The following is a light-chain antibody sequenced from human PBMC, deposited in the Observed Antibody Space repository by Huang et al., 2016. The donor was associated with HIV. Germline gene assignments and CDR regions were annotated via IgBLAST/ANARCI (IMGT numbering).Light chain of an antibody. CDR3: QQYNNWPTMYP. CDR1: QNVGSN. J-gene: IGKJ2*01. Sequence: EIVMTQSPATLAVSPGERATLSCRASQNVGSNLAWYQQKPGQAPRLIIFAASTRATSVPARFSGSGSGTEFTLTISSLQSEDVALYFCQQYNNWPTMYPFGQGTKVEIK. V-gene: IGKV3-15*01. CDR2: AAS.